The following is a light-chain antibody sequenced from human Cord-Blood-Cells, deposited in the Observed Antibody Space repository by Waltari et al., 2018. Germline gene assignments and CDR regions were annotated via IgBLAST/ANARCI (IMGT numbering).Light chain of an antibody. CDR2: YDS. CDR1: NIGRKS. Sequence: SYVLPQPPSVSVAPGTAARITRGVINIGRKSGHWYQQKPGQAPVLVIYYDSDRPSGIPERFSGSNSGNTATLTISRVEAGDEADYYCQVWDSSSDHWVFGGGTKLTVL. V-gene: IGLV3-21*04. J-gene: IGLJ3*02. CDR3: QVWDSSSDHWV.